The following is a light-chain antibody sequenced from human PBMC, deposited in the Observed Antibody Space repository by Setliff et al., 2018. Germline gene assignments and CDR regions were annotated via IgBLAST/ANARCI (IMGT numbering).Light chain of an antibody. Sequence: GQKVTIPCSGSTSNIGNNNVFWYQQFPGTAPKVLIYDNSQRPSEIPDRFSDSKSDTSATLGITGLQTGDEADYYCAAWDSSLDTFVFGTGTKVTVL. V-gene: IGLV1-51*01. CDR2: DNS. CDR1: TSNIGNNN. CDR3: AAWDSSLDTFV. J-gene: IGLJ1*01.